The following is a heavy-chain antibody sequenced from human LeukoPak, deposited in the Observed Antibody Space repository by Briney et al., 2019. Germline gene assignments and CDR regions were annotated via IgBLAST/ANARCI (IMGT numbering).Heavy chain of an antibody. CDR3: ARGVGIEAAGRPYSYYFDY. CDR2: VNPNSGNR. CDR1: GYTFTSYD. D-gene: IGHD6-13*01. J-gene: IGHJ4*02. V-gene: IGHV1-8*01. Sequence: GASVKVSCKASGYTFTSYDTNWVRQATGQGLEWTGWVNPNSGNRDYAQKFQGRVTITRDTSISTAYMELSSLRSEDTAVYYCARGVGIEAAGRPYSYYFDYWGQGTLVTVSS.